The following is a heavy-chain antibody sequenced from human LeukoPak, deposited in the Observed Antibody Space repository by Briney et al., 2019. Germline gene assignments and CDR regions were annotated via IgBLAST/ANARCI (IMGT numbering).Heavy chain of an antibody. CDR2: INPNSGGT. J-gene: IGHJ4*02. CDR1: GYTFTGYY. V-gene: IGHV1-2*02. CDR3: ARVTEDVYYFDY. D-gene: IGHD1-14*01. Sequence: VASVRVSCKTSGYTFTGYYMHWVRQAPGQGLEWMGWINPNSGGTNYAQKFQGRVTMTRDTSISTAYMELSRLRSDDTAVYYCARVTEDVYYFDYWGQGTLVTVSS.